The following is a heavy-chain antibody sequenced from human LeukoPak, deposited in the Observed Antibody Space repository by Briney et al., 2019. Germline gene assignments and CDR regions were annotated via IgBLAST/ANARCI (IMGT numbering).Heavy chain of an antibody. CDR2: ISYDGSNK. J-gene: IGHJ6*03. CDR1: GFTFSGYG. D-gene: IGHD3-16*02. Sequence: GGSLRLSCAASGFTFSGYGMHWVRQAPGKGLEWVAVISYDGSNKYYADSVKGRFTISRDNSKNTLYLQMNSLRAEDTAVYYCAKDRGELSYYYYYYMDVWGKGTTVTVSS. CDR3: AKDRGELSYYYYYYMDV. V-gene: IGHV3-30*18.